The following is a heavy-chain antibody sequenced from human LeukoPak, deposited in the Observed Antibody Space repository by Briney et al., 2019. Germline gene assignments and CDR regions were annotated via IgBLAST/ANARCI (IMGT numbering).Heavy chain of an antibody. D-gene: IGHD2-21*01. J-gene: IGHJ4*02. V-gene: IGHV3-23*01. CDR2: TSSSDAGT. Sequence: PGGSLRLSCAASGFTFSNYGMSWVRQAPGKGLEWVSATSSSDAGTYYADSVRGRFTISRDNSKNTLYLQMNSLRVEDAAVYYCARAPVTSCRGAYCYPFDYWGQGTLVTVSS. CDR3: ARAPVTSCRGAYCYPFDY. CDR1: GFTFSNYG.